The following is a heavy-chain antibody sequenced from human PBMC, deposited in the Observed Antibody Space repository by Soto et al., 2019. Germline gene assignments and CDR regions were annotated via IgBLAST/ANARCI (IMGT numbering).Heavy chain of an antibody. Sequence: QVQLVQSGAEVKKPGASVKVSCKASGYNFMRYGFTWVRQAPGQGLEWMGWINVDNGETKYPQKIQGRVTMTTDPSTSTVYMELSSLTSDDTAVYYCARWISGRYSDWFDPWSHGTLVTVSS. D-gene: IGHD1-26*01. CDR1: GYNFMRYG. CDR2: INVDNGET. J-gene: IGHJ5*02. CDR3: ARWISGRYSDWFDP. V-gene: IGHV1-18*04.